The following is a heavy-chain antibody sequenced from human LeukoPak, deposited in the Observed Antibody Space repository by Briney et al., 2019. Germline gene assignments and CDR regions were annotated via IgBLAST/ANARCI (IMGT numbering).Heavy chain of an antibody. CDR1: GYTFTDYY. J-gene: IGHJ3*02. CDR2: INPNNGGT. CDR3: ARDLGVARSYSGSYLDAFDI. D-gene: IGHD1-26*01. V-gene: IGHV1-2*02. Sequence: ASVKVSCKASGYTFTDYYMHWVRQAPGQGLEWMGWINPNNGGTNYAQKFQGRVTMTRDTSISTVYMELSRLTSDDTAVYYCARDLGVARSYSGSYLDAFDIWGQGTMVTLSS.